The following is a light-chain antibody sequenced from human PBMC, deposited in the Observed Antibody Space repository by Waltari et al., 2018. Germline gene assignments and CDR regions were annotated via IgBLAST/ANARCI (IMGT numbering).Light chain of an antibody. CDR2: KDT. Sequence: SHELTQPPSVSVSTGQTARITGSGDALPKQYAYWYQQKAGQAPVLLTYKDTERPSGIPERFSGSSSGTTVTLTISGVQAEDEADYYCQSADTDASVFFGGGTKLTVL. J-gene: IGLJ2*01. CDR1: ALPKQY. CDR3: QSADTDASVF. V-gene: IGLV3-25*03.